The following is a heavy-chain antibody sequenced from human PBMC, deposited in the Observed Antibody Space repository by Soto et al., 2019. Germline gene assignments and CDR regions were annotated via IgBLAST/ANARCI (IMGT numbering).Heavy chain of an antibody. V-gene: IGHV1-69*13. CDR3: ARAPPYCPGGRCYSGHHYYYYVMDV. J-gene: IGHJ6*02. D-gene: IGHD2-15*01. CDR1: GGTFSTYS. Sequence: SVKVSCKASGGTFSTYSFSWVRQAPGQGLEWMGGIIPIFGTTNYAQQLQGRVTITADESTNTAYLELSSLRSEDTAVYYCARAPPYCPGGRCYSGHHYYYYVMDVWGQGTTVTVSS. CDR2: IIPIFGTT.